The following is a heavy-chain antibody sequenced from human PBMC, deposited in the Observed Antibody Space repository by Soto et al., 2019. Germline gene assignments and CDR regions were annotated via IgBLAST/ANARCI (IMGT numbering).Heavy chain of an antibody. V-gene: IGHV1-2*04. CDR3: ARAHSSGWYPFDY. Sequence: QVQLVQSGAEVKKPGASVKVSCKASGYTFTGHYIHWVRQAPGQGLEWMGWINPNSGGTNYAQKFQGWVTMTRDTSITTAYMELSRLKSDDTAVYYCARAHSSGWYPFDYWGQGTLVTVSS. CDR2: INPNSGGT. CDR1: GYTFTGHY. J-gene: IGHJ4*02. D-gene: IGHD6-19*01.